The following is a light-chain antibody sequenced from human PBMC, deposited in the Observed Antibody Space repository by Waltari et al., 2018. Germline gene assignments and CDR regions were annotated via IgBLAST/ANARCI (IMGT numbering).Light chain of an antibody. CDR3: CSYAGSSTFV. J-gene: IGLJ3*02. CDR1: SHDVGSYNL. CDR2: EVS. V-gene: IGLV2-23*02. Sequence: QSALTQPASVSGSPGQSITFSCPGTSHDVGSYNLVSWYQQHPGKAPKLMIYEVSKRPSGVSNRFSGSKSGNTASLTISGLQAEDEADYYCCSYAGSSTFVFGGGTKLTVL.